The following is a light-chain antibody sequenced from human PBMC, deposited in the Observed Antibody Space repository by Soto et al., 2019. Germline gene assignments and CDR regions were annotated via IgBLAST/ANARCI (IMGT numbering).Light chain of an antibody. Sequence: EIVLTQSPGTLSLSPGERATLSCRASQSVTSNYVAWYQQKPGQAPRLLIYGASGRATGIPDRISGSGSGTDFTLTISRLEPEDFAVYYCQQYGGSPQTFGQGTKVEIK. CDR2: GAS. CDR3: QQYGGSPQT. J-gene: IGKJ1*01. CDR1: QSVTSNY. V-gene: IGKV3-20*01.